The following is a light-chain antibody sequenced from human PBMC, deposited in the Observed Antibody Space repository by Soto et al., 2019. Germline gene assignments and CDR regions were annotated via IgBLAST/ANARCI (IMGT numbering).Light chain of an antibody. CDR3: QQYKDDAWT. CDR2: DAS. CDR1: QSISSC. V-gene: IGKV1-5*01. Sequence: DIQMTQSPSSLSASVGDRVTITCRASQSISSCLNWYQQKPGKAPKLLVYDASTLEGGVPSRFSGSGSATEFILTISSLQPDDFATYYCQQYKDDAWTFGQGTKVDIK. J-gene: IGKJ1*01.